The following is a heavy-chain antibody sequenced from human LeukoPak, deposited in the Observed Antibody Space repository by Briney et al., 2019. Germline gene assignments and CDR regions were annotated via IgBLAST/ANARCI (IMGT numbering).Heavy chain of an antibody. CDR2: IIPNSGGT. CDR3: ASLHIAATAFDP. D-gene: IGHD6-25*01. V-gene: IGHV1-2*02. CDR1: GYTFTGYY. Sequence: ASVKVSCKAPGYTFTGYYMHWVRQARGQGLEWMGWIIPNSGGTNYAQKFQGRVTMTRDTSISTAYMELSRLRSDDTAVYYCASLHIAATAFDPWGQGTLVTVSS. J-gene: IGHJ5*02.